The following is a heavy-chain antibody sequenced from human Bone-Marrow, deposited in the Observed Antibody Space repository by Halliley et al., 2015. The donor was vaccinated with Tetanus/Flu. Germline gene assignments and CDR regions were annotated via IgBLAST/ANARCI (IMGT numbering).Heavy chain of an antibody. D-gene: IGHD3-3*01. V-gene: IGHV4-31*03. CDR3: ARGLVYYGFRGGYPSGFFDL. CDR1: GWSISSGGHY. CDR2: IYYSGST. J-gene: IGHJ2*01. Sequence: TLSLTCTVSGWSISSGGHYWSWNRQHPGKGLEWIGYIYYSGSTYYNPSLKIRVTISVDTTKNQFSLKLSSVTAADTAGCHCARGLVYYGFRGGYPSGFFDLWGRGTLVTVSS.